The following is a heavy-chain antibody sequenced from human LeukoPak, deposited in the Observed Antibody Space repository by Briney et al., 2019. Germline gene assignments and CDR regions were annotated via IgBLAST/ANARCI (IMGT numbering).Heavy chain of an antibody. Sequence: PSQTLSLTCTVSGGSISTGGYYWSWVRQHPGKGLEWIGYMYYSGSTYYGPSLKSRVSISVDTSKNQFSLMLTSVTAADTAVYYCARVSSRVGFLFDHWGLGTLVTVSS. CDR1: GGSISTGGYY. V-gene: IGHV4-31*03. CDR3: ARVSSRVGFLFDH. D-gene: IGHD2-2*01. CDR2: MYYSGST. J-gene: IGHJ4*02.